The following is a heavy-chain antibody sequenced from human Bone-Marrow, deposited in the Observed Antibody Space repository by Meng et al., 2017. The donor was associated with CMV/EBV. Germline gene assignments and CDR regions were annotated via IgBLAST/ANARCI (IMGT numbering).Heavy chain of an antibody. CDR3: ARQLGGSGSYFIPYYYYYYGMDV. CDR2: IYPGDSDT. D-gene: IGHD3-10*01. V-gene: IGHV5-51*01. J-gene: IGHJ6*01. CDR1: GYSFTSYW. Sequence: GGSLRLSCKGSGYSFTSYWIGWVRQMPGKGLEWMGIIYPGDSDTRYSPSFQGQVTISADKSISTAYLQWSSLKASDTAMYYCARQLGGSGSYFIPYYYYYYGMDVWGQGTTVTASS.